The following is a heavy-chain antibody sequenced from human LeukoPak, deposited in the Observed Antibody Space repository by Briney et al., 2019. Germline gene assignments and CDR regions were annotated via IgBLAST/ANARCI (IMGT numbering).Heavy chain of an antibody. J-gene: IGHJ5*02. CDR1: GFTFNDYY. Sequence: GGSLRLSCAASGFTFNDYYMSWIRQAPGKGLEWLSYINIGGTNTHYADSVEGRFTISRDNAKKSLYLEMNNLRAEDTAVYYCATDGAGFDTWGQGVLVTVSS. CDR3: ATDGAGFDT. V-gene: IGHV3-11*01. CDR2: INIGGTNT.